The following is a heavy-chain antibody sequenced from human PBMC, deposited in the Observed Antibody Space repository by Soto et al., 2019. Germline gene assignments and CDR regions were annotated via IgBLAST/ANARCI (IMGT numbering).Heavy chain of an antibody. J-gene: IGHJ6*02. V-gene: IGHV3-48*02. CDR1: GFTFSSYS. D-gene: IGHD3-22*01. CDR2: ISSSSSTI. Sequence: PGGSLRLSCAASGFTFSSYSMNWVRQAPGKGLEWVSYISSSSSTIYYADSVKGRFTISRDNAKNSLYLQMNSLRDEDTAVYYCARGSSGYVGEDYYYGMDVWGQGTTVTVSS. CDR3: ARGSSGYVGEDYYYGMDV.